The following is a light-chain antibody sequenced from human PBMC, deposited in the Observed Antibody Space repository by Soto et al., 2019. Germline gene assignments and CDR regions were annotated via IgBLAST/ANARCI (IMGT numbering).Light chain of an antibody. Sequence: EIVLTQSPGTLSLSPGERATLSCRTSQSISSSYLAWSQQKPGQAPRLLISATSSRATGVPDRFSGSGSGTDFTLTIRRLEPEDPAVYYRNQYVTSPPAWAFGQGTKVEIK. V-gene: IGKV3-20*01. CDR3: NQYVTSPPAWA. CDR2: ATS. J-gene: IGKJ1*01. CDR1: QSISSSY.